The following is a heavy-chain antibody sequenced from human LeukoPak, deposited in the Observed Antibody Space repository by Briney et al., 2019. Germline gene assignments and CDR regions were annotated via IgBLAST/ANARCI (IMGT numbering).Heavy chain of an antibody. CDR2: ISGENGNI. CDR3: TRWGVHGTTTFCFDY. J-gene: IGHJ4*02. V-gene: IGHV1-18*04. Sequence: ASVKASCKTSGYSFTNYGVSWVRQTPGQGLEWMGWISGENGNINYAQKFQGRVTTTTDTAARIAYMELRSLRSDDTAVYYCTRWGVHGTTTFCFDYWSQGSLVTVSS. CDR1: GYSFTNYG. D-gene: IGHD3-16*01.